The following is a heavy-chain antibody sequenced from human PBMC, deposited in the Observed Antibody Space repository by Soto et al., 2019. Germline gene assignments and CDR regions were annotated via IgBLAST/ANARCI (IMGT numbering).Heavy chain of an antibody. CDR2: MNPNSGNT. J-gene: IGHJ6*03. D-gene: IGHD1-1*01. CDR3: ARTVQLERRDYYYYYMDV. CDR1: GYTFTSYD. V-gene: IGHV1-8*01. Sequence: QVQLVQSGAEVKKPGASVKVSCKASGYTFTSYDINWVRQATGQGLEWMGWMNPNSGNTGYAQKFQGRVTMTRNTSISTAYMELSSLGSEDTAVYYCARTVQLERRDYYYYYMDVWGKGTTVTVSS.